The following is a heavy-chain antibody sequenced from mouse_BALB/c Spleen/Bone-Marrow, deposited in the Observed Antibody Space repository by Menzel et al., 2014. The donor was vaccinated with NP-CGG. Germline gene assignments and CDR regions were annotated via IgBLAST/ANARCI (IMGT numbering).Heavy chain of an antibody. CDR2: IDPANGNT. Sequence: EVQLQQSGAELVKPGASVMLSCTASGFNIKDTYMHWVKQRPEQGLEWIGRIDPANGNTKYDPKFQGKATITADTSSNTAYLQLSSLTSEDTAVCYWARAYYGNYEFAYWGQGTLVTVSA. J-gene: IGHJ3*01. V-gene: IGHV14-3*02. D-gene: IGHD2-10*01. CDR1: GFNIKDTY. CDR3: ARAYYGNYEFAY.